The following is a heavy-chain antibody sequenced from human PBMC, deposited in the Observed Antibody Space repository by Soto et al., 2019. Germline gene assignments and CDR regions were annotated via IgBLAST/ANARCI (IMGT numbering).Heavy chain of an antibody. D-gene: IGHD2-2*01. J-gene: IGHJ3*02. CDR2: ISAYNGNT. CDR1: GYTFTSYG. Sequence: GASVKVSCKASGYTFTSYGISWVRQAPGQGLEWMGWISAYNGNTNYAQKLQGRVTMTTDTSTSTAYMELRSLRSDDTAVYYCGRSLGSVVVPAALGPGAFAIWGQGTMVTV. V-gene: IGHV1-18*01. CDR3: GRSLGSVVVPAALGPGAFAI.